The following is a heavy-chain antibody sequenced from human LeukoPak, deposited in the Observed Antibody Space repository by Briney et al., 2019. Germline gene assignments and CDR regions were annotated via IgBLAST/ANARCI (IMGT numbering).Heavy chain of an antibody. Sequence: PGASLRLSCAASGFTFSSYSMNWVRQAPGKGLEWVSSISSSSSYIYYADSVKLRFTISRDNAKNSLYLQMNSLRAEDTAVYYCARDRDCSSTSCYRGAFDIWGQGTMVTVSS. J-gene: IGHJ3*02. V-gene: IGHV3-21*01. D-gene: IGHD2-2*01. CDR3: ARDRDCSSTSCYRGAFDI. CDR2: ISSSSSYI. CDR1: GFTFSSYS.